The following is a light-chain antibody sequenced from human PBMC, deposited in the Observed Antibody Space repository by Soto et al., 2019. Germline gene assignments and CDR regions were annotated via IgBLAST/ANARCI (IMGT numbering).Light chain of an antibody. CDR3: CLYAVTFYV. V-gene: IGLV2-11*01. Sequence: QSVLTQPRSVSGSPGQSVTISCTGTSSDVGTYDFVSWYQQHPGKAPRLMIFGASERPSGVPDRFSGSKSGNTASLTISGLQAEDEADYYCCLYAVTFYVFGTGTKSPS. CDR2: GAS. J-gene: IGLJ1*01. CDR1: SSDVGTYDF.